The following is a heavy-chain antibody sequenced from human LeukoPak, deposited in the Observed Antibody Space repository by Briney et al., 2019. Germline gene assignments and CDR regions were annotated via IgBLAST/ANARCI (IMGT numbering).Heavy chain of an antibody. V-gene: IGHV4-34*01. CDR2: INHSGST. CDR3: ARGRRGSRVAAGTRTYSYYGIST. CDR1: GGSFFGCY. J-gene: IGHJ6*02. D-gene: IGHD6-19*01. Sequence: SETLPQISANYGGSFFGCYWSWFRQPPGKGLEWIGEINHSGSTNYNPSLKSRVTISVDTSKNQFSLKLSSVTAADTAVYYCARGRRGSRVAAGTRTYSYYGISTWGQGNTVTVSS.